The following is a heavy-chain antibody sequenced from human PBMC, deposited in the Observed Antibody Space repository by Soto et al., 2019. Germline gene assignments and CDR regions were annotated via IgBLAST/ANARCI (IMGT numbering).Heavy chain of an antibody. J-gene: IGHJ4*02. CDR3: ARGLRYFDWLLHGFDY. Sequence: GASVKVSCKASGYTFTGYYMHWVRQAPGQGLGWMGWINPNSGGTNYAQKFQGWVTMTRDTSISTAYMELSRLRSDDTAVYYCARGLRYFDWLLHGFDYWGQGTLVTVS. V-gene: IGHV1-2*04. CDR2: INPNSGGT. D-gene: IGHD3-9*01. CDR1: GYTFTGYY.